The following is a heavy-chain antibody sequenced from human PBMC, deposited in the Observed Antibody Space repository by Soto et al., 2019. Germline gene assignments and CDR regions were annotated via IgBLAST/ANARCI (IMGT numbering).Heavy chain of an antibody. D-gene: IGHD3-9*01. CDR3: ARDQEEYYDILTGPGFAI. CDR2: INPNSGGT. CDR1: GYTVTGYY. Sequence: ASVKVSCKVSGYTVTGYYMHWVRQAPGQGLEWMGWINPNSGGTNYAQKFQGRVTMTRDTSISTAYMELSRLRSDDTAVYYCARDQEEYYDILTGPGFAIWGKGTMVTVS. V-gene: IGHV1-2*02. J-gene: IGHJ3*02.